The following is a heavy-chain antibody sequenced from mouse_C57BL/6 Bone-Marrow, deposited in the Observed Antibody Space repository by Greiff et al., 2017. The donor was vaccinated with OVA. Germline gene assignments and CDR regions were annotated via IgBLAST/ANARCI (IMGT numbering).Heavy chain of an antibody. V-gene: IGHV5-4*03. Sequence: EVMLVESGGGLVKPGGSLKLSCAASGFTFSNYAMSWVRQTPEKRLEWVATISDGGSYTYYPDNVQGRFTISRDNAKNNLYLQMSHLKSEDTAMYYYAGYANSYAMDYWGQGTSVTVSS. CDR2: ISDGGSYT. CDR3: AGYANSYAMDY. J-gene: IGHJ4*01. D-gene: IGHD2-1*01. CDR1: GFTFSNYA.